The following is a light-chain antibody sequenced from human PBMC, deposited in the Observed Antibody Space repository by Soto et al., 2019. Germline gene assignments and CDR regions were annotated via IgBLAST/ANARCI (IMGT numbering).Light chain of an antibody. J-gene: IGLJ1*01. V-gene: IGLV2-14*01. CDR3: ASYTTSSTYV. CDR1: SSDVGGYSY. Sequence: QSALTQPASVSGSPGQSIAMSCTGTSSDVGGYSYVSWYQQQAGKAPKLVISDVSNRPSGVSDRFSGSKSGNTASLTISGLQSEDEADYYCASYTTSSTYVFGSGNKLTVL. CDR2: DVS.